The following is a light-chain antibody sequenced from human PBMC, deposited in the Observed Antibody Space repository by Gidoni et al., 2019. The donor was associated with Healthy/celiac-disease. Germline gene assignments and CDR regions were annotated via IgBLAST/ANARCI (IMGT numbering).Light chain of an antibody. J-gene: IGKJ5*01. Sequence: EIVLTQSPGTLSLSPGERATLPCRASQSVSSSYLAWYQQKPGQAPRLLIYGASSRATGIPDRFSGSGSGTDFTLTISRLEPEDFAVYYCQQYGSSPPITFXHXTRLEIK. CDR3: QQYGSSPPIT. V-gene: IGKV3-20*01. CDR2: GAS. CDR1: QSVSSSY.